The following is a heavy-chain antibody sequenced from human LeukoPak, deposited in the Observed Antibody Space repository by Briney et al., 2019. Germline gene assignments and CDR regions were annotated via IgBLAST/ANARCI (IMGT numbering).Heavy chain of an antibody. CDR1: GFTFSSYS. CDR3: AKDAGSYCSSTSCYYDY. D-gene: IGHD2-2*01. CDR2: ISSSSSYI. J-gene: IGHJ4*02. V-gene: IGHV3-21*01. Sequence: GGSLRLSCAASGFTFSSYSMNWVRQAPGKGLEWVSSISSSSSYIYYADSVKGRFTISRDNAKNSLYLQMNSLRAEDTAVYYCAKDAGSYCSSTSCYYDYWGQGTLVTVSS.